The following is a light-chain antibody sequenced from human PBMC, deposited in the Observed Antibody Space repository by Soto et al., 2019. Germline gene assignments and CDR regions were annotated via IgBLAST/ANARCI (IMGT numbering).Light chain of an antibody. CDR1: NIGSKS. CDR2: YDS. J-gene: IGLJ1*01. CDR3: QVWDSSSDHPGYV. Sequence: SYELTQPPSVSVAPGKTARITCGGNNIGSKSVHWYQQKPGQAPVLVIYYDSDRPSGIPERFSGSNSGNTATLTISRVEAGDEAEYYCQVWDSSSDHPGYVFGTGTKLTVL. V-gene: IGLV3-21*04.